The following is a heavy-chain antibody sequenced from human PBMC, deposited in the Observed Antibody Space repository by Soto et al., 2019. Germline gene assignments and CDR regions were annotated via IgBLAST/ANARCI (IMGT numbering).Heavy chain of an antibody. V-gene: IGHV3-30*18. CDR3: AKRGPGGSYYEVGY. CDR1: GFTFSDYG. Sequence: VGSLRLSCAVSGFTFSDYGMHWVRQAPGKVLEWVAVISYDVSNKYYADYVKGRFTISRDNSKNTLYLQMNSLRAEDTALYYCAKRGPGGSYYEVGYWGQGTLVTVSS. J-gene: IGHJ4*02. D-gene: IGHD1-26*01. CDR2: ISYDVSNK.